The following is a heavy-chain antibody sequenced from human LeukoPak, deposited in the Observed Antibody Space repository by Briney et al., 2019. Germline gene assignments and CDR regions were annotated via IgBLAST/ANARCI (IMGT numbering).Heavy chain of an antibody. CDR1: GYTFTSYG. Sequence: SVEVSCKASGYTFTSYGISWVRQAPGQGPEWMGGIIPIFGTANYAQKFQGRVTITADESTSTAYMELSSLRSEDTAVYYCARDTAMVKLAYWGQGTLVTVSS. CDR3: ARDTAMVKLAY. CDR2: IIPIFGTA. J-gene: IGHJ4*02. V-gene: IGHV1-69*13. D-gene: IGHD5-18*01.